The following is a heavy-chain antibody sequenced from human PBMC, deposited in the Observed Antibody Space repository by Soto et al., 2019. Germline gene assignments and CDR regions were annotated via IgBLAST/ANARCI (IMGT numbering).Heavy chain of an antibody. CDR1: VASIRSGSYY. D-gene: IGHD3-22*01. Sequence: PSETLSLTCTVSVASIRSGSYYWSWIRQHPGKGLEWIGYIYYTGSTYYNPSLKSRVTISVDTSKNQFSLKLTSVTAADTAVYYCARGSYYDSSGYYGPWGQGTLVTVSS. J-gene: IGHJ5*02. V-gene: IGHV4-31*03. CDR3: ARGSYYDSSGYYGP. CDR2: IYYTGST.